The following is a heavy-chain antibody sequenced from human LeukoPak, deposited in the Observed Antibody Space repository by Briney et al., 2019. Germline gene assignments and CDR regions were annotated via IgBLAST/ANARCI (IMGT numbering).Heavy chain of an antibody. J-gene: IGHJ4*02. CDR3: ARSFSQPYSYSSGWTPDY. V-gene: IGHV3-21*01. D-gene: IGHD6-19*01. CDR2: ISSSSSYI. CDR1: GFTFSSYE. Sequence: GGSLRLSCAASGFTFSSYEMNWVRQAPGKGLEWVSSISSSSSYIYYADSVKGRFTISRDNAKNSLYLQMNSLRAEDTAVYYCARSFSQPYSYSSGWTPDYWGQGTLVTVSS.